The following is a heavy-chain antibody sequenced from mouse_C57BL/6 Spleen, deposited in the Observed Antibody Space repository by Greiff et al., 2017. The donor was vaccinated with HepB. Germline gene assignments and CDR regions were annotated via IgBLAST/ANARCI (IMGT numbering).Heavy chain of an antibody. V-gene: IGHV1-64*01. CDR1: GYTFTSYW. D-gene: IGHD1-1*01. J-gene: IGHJ4*01. CDR2: IHPNSGST. CDR3: ARWSSRYAMDY. Sequence: QVQLQQPGAELVKPGASVKLSCKASGYTFTSYWMHWVKQRPGQGLEWIGMIHPNSGSTNYNEKFKSKATLTVDKSSSTAYMQLSSLTSEDSAVYYCARWSSRYAMDYWGQGTSVTVSS.